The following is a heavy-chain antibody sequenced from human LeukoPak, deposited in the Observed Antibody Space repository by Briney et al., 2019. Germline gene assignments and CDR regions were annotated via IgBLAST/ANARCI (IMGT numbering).Heavy chain of an antibody. CDR1: GYTFTSYD. J-gene: IGHJ6*02. CDR2: MNPNSGNT. D-gene: IGHD3-10*01. V-gene: IGHV1-8*01. CDR3: ARGDITMVRGVIYYGMDV. Sequence: GASVKVSCKASGYTFTSYDINRVRQATGQGLEWMGWMNPNSGNTGYAQKFQGRVTMTRNTSISTAYMELSSLRSEDTAVYYCARGDITMVRGVIYYGMDVWGQGTTVTVSS.